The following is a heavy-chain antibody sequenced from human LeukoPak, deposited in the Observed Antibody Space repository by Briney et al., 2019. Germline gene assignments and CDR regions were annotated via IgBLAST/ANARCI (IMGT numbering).Heavy chain of an antibody. Sequence: SETLSLTCAVYGGSFSGYYWSWIRQPPGKGLEWIGEINHSGSTNYNPSLKSRVTISVDTSKNQFSLKLSSVTAADTAVYYCARALRGSWPRPLGYWGQGTQVTVSS. V-gene: IGHV4-34*01. CDR3: ARALRGSWPRPLGY. CDR1: GGSFSGYY. J-gene: IGHJ4*02. D-gene: IGHD6-13*01. CDR2: INHSGST.